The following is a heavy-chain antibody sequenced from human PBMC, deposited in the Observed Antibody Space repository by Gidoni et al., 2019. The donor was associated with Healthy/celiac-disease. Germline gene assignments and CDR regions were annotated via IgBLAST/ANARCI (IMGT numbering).Heavy chain of an antibody. CDR2: MNPNSGNT. CDR1: GYTFTRYT. D-gene: IGHD6-6*01. CDR3: ARVVYSSYRRYYYYGMDV. Sequence: QVQLVQSGAEVTTPGASVKVSCKATGYTFTRYTLNWVRQATVQGLEWMGWMNPNSGNTGYAQKFQGRVTMTRNTSISTAYMELSSLRSEDTAVYYCARVVYSSYRRYYYYGMDVWGQGTTVTVSS. V-gene: IGHV1-8*01. J-gene: IGHJ6*02.